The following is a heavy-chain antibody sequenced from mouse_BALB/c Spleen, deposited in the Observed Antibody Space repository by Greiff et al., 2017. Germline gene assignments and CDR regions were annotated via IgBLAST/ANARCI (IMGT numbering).Heavy chain of an antibody. V-gene: IGHV14-3*02. CDR1: GFNIKDTY. CDR2: IDPANGNT. CDR3: ARLYGNYEEMDY. Sequence: EVKLQESGAELVKPGASVKLSCTASGFNIKDTYMHWVKQRPEQGLEWIGRIDPANGNTKYDPKFQGKATITADTSSNTAYLQLSSLTSEDTAVYYCARLYGNYEEMDYWGQGTSVTVSS. D-gene: IGHD2-10*02. J-gene: IGHJ4*01.